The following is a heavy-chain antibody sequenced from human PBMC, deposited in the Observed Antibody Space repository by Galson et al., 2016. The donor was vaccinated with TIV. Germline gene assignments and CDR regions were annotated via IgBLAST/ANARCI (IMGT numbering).Heavy chain of an antibody. Sequence: SLRLSCAASGFSFSSYSMNWVRQAPGKGLEWVSSISRGGSNYIYYADSVKGRFIISRDSAKNSLCLQMNSLRAEDTAVYYCTRDGPLFGVEIDYWGQGTLVTVSS. V-gene: IGHV3-21*01. CDR1: GFSFSSYS. CDR2: ISRGGSNYI. D-gene: IGHD3-3*01. J-gene: IGHJ4*02. CDR3: TRDGPLFGVEIDY.